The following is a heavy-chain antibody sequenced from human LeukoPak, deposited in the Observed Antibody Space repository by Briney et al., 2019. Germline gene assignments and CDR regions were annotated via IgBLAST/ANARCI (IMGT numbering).Heavy chain of an antibody. CDR2: IYYSGST. CDR3: ARGRPYSGGYHLDY. Sequence: SETLSLTCPVSGDSTSSDRYYGGWVRQPPGKGLEWIGNIYYSGSTYYNPSLKSRVTMSVDTSKNQFLLKLNSVTAADTAVYYCARGRPYSGGYHLDYWGQGTLVTVSA. CDR1: GDSTSSDRYY. D-gene: IGHD1-26*01. V-gene: IGHV4-39*02. J-gene: IGHJ4*02.